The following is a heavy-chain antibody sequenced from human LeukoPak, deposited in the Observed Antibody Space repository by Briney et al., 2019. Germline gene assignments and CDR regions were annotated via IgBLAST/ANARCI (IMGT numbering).Heavy chain of an antibody. CDR2: ISYDGSNK. J-gene: IGHJ4*02. CDR3: ARDYYGSGSYTY. V-gene: IGHV3-30*03. CDR1: GFTFSSYS. D-gene: IGHD3-10*01. Sequence: GGSLRLSCAASGFTFSSYSMNWVRQAPGKGLEWVAVISYDGSNKYYADSVKGRFTISRDNSKNTLYLQMNSLRAEDTAVYYCARDYYGSGSYTYWGQGTLVTVSS.